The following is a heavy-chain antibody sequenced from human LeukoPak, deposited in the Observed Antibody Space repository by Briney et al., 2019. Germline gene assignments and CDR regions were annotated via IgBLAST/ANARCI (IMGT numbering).Heavy chain of an antibody. V-gene: IGHV4-39*02. CDR3: TREYSSSYDY. CDR2: IYYSGNT. J-gene: IGHJ4*02. CDR1: VGSISSSSHH. Sequence: ASETLSLTCTVSVGSISSSSHHWSWVRQPPGKVLEWIGSIYYSGNTYYNPSLKSRVTISVDTSKNQFSLKLTSVTAAATAVYYCTREYSSSYDYWGQGTLVTVYS. D-gene: IGHD6-6*01.